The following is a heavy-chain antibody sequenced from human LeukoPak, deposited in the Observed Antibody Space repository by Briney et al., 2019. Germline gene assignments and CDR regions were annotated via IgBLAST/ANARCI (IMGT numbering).Heavy chain of an antibody. Sequence: ASVKVSCKASGHTVTSYGISWVRQAPGQGLEWMGWISCYNGNTNYARNLQGRVTLTTDTSTSTVYMDLRSLRSDDTAVYYCARGSLSSGAFDIWGQGTRVTVSS. D-gene: IGHD3-10*01. CDR3: ARGSLSSGAFDI. J-gene: IGHJ3*02. CDR1: GHTVTSYG. V-gene: IGHV1-18*01. CDR2: ISCYNGNT.